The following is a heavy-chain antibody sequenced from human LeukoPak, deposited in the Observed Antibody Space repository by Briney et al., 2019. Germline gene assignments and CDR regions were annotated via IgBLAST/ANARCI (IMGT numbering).Heavy chain of an antibody. CDR1: GVSITTYY. D-gene: IGHD3-10*01. Sequence: PSETLFLTCTVSGVSITTYYWSWIRQPPGKGLEWIGYIYYTGSTNYNPSLKSRVTISADTSKNEFSLRLTSVTAADTAVYYCAREANYYGSGSYFEGTFDYWGQGSLVTVSS. CDR3: AREANYYGSGSYFEGTFDY. CDR2: IYYTGST. J-gene: IGHJ4*02. V-gene: IGHV4-59*01.